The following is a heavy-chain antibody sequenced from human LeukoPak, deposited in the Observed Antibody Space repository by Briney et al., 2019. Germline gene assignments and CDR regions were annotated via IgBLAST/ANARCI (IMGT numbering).Heavy chain of an antibody. CDR2: ISDSGGRT. CDR1: GITLSNHG. CDR3: AKRGVVIRVILVGFHKEAYYFDS. J-gene: IGHJ4*02. V-gene: IGHV3-23*01. Sequence: GGSLTLSCAVSGITLSNHGMSWVRPAPGKGLAWVAGISDSGGRTNYADSVKGRFTISRDNPKNTLYLQMNSLRAEDTAVYFCAKRGVVIRVILVGFHKEAYYFDSWGQGALVTVSS. D-gene: IGHD3-22*01.